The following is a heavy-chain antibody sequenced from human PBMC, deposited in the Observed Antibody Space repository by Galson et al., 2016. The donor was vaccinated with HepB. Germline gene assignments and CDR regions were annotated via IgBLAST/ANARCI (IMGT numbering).Heavy chain of an antibody. CDR2: IRSKVNSYST. J-gene: IGHJ4*02. V-gene: IGHV3-73*01. Sequence: SLRLSCAASGFSLSASGMHWVRQASGKGLEWVGRIRSKVNSYSTTYAVSVQGRFTISRDDSTNTMYLQMNSLKTEDTAVYFCTRQEGFDFWTGYYDYWGQGTLVTVS. CDR3: TRQEGFDFWTGYYDY. CDR1: GFSLSASG. D-gene: IGHD3/OR15-3a*01.